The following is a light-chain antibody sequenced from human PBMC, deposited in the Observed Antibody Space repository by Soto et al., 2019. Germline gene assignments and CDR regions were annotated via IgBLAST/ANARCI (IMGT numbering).Light chain of an antibody. CDR2: GAS. CDR1: QSVSSN. CDR3: QQYNNWRGT. Sequence: EIVMTQSPATLSVSPGVRATLSCRASQSVSSNLAWYQQKPGQAPRLLIYGASTRATGIPARFSGSGSGTEFTLTISSLQSEDFAVYYCQQYNNWRGTFGQGTKVEIK. V-gene: IGKV3-15*01. J-gene: IGKJ1*01.